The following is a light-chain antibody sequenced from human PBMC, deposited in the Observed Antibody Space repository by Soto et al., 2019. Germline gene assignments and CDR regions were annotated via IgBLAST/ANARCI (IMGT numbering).Light chain of an antibody. V-gene: IGKV1-13*02. J-gene: IGKJ3*01. Sequence: AMQLTHSPSSLSASVGDRVTITCRASQGISSALAWYQQKPGKAPKLLIYDASSLESGVPSRFSGSGSGTDFTLTISSLQPEDFGNCYCREFNSYSLTCGSGTRVDIK. CDR3: REFNSYSLT. CDR1: QGISSA. CDR2: DAS.